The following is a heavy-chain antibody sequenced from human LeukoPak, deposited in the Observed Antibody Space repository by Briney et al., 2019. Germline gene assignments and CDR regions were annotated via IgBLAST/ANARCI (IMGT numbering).Heavy chain of an antibody. CDR1: GVSISSSSYY. CDR2: IYYSGSN. V-gene: IGHV4-39*01. D-gene: IGHD2-21*02. J-gene: IGHJ4*02. Sequence: SETLSLTCNGSGVSISSSSYYWGWIRQPPGSGLEWIGSIYYSGSNYYNPSLKTRVTISVDTSKNQFSLKLSSVTAADTAVYYCATHTRVVVTAPLFDYWGQGTLVTVSS. CDR3: ATHTRVVVTAPLFDY.